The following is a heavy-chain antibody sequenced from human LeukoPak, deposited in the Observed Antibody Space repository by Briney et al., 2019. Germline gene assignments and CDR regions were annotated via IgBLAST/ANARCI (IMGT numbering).Heavy chain of an antibody. CDR1: GFTFSSYS. V-gene: IGHV3-21*01. J-gene: IGHJ3*02. CDR3: ARASVHYAFDI. Sequence: GESLRLSCAASGFTFSSYSMNWVRQAPGKGLEWVSSISSSSSYIYYADSVKGRFTISRDNAKNSLYLQMNSLRAEDTAVYYCARASVHYAFDIWGQGTMVTVSS. CDR2: ISSSSSYI.